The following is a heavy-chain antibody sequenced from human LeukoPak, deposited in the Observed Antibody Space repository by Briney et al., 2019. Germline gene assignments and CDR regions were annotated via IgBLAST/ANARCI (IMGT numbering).Heavy chain of an antibody. CDR1: GFTFSSYA. D-gene: IGHD3-22*01. J-gene: IGHJ3*02. CDR3: AKNYYDSSGYYPGAFDI. Sequence: PGGSLRLSCAASGFTFSSYAMSWVRQAPGKGLEWVSAISGSGGSAYYADSVKGRFTISRDNSKNTLYLQMNSLRAEDTAVYYCAKNYYDSSGYYPGAFDIWGQGTMVTASS. V-gene: IGHV3-23*01. CDR2: ISGSGGSA.